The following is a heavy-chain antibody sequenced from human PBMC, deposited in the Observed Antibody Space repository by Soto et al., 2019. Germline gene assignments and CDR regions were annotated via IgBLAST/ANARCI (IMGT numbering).Heavy chain of an antibody. V-gene: IGHV1-58*01. CDR3: AKPQSIQDYYYGMDV. CDR2: IVVGSGTA. Sequence: SVKVSCKTSGFTFSSSAVHWVRQARGHGLQWIGGIVVGSGTADYAQMLQERVTITADESTSTAYMELSSLRSEDTAVYYCAKPQSIQDYYYGMDVWGQGTTVTVSS. J-gene: IGHJ6*02. D-gene: IGHD6-6*01. CDR1: GFTFSSSA.